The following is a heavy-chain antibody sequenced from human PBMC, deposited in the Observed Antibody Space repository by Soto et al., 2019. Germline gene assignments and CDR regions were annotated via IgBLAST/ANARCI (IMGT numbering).Heavy chain of an antibody. D-gene: IGHD3-10*01. V-gene: IGHV4-39*01. J-gene: IGHJ4*02. CDR1: GGSVSSSSYY. Sequence: QLQLQESGPGLVKPSETLSLTCTVSGGSVSSSSYYWGWIRQPPGKGLEWIGFIYYSGSTYYNPSLKSRVTISVDTSKNQFSLKLSSVTAADTAVYYCARLLVRGVTDYWGQGTLVTVSS. CDR2: IYYSGST. CDR3: ARLLVRGVTDY.